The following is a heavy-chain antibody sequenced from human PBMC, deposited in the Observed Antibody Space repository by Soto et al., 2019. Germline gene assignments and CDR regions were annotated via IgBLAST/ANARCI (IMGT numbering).Heavy chain of an antibody. Sequence: GASVKVSCKASGYTSTSYGISWVRQAPGQGLEWMGWISAYNGNTNYAQKLQGRVTMTTDTSTSTAYMELRSLRSDDTAVYYCARGGSIARYFDWSLGGFDPWGQGTLVTVSS. CDR3: ARGGSIARYFDWSLGGFDP. CDR1: GYTSTSYG. CDR2: ISAYNGNT. V-gene: IGHV1-18*01. D-gene: IGHD3-9*01. J-gene: IGHJ5*02.